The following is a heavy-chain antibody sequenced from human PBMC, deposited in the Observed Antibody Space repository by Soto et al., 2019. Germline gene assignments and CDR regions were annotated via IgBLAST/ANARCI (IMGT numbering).Heavy chain of an antibody. J-gene: IGHJ4*02. CDR1: GFTFSSYA. V-gene: IGHV3-23*01. Sequence: GGSLRLSCAASGFTFSSYAMSWVRQAPGKGLEWVSAISGSGGSTYYADSVKGRFTISRDNSKNTLYLQMNSLRAEDTAVYYCAKDQPYDYIWGSYRYNQHYFDYWGQGTLVTVSS. CDR3: AKDQPYDYIWGSYRYNQHYFDY. CDR2: ISGSGGST. D-gene: IGHD3-16*02.